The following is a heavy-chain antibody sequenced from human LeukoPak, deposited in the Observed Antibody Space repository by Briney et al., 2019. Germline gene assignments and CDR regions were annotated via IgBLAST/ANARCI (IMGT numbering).Heavy chain of an antibody. V-gene: IGHV3-7*03. CDR3: AREGAVAHAFDI. Sequence: GGSLRLSCAASGFTFSNYWMNWVRQAPGKGLEWVATINEDGSERYYMDSMKGRFTISRDNGDNSLYLQMNSLRAEDTAVYYCAREGAVAHAFDIWGQGTMVTVSS. J-gene: IGHJ3*02. D-gene: IGHD1-26*01. CDR1: GFTFSNYW. CDR2: INEDGSER.